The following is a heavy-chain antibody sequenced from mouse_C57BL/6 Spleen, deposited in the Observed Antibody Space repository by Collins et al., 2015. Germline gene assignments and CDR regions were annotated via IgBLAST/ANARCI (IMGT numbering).Heavy chain of an antibody. Sequence: QVQLQQPGAELVKPGASVKVSCKAPGYTFTSYWMHWVKQRPGQGLEWIGRIHPSDSDTNYNQKFKGKATLTVDKSSSTAYMQLSSLTSEDSAVYYCAIGDYGSYAMDYWGQGTSVTVSS. CDR1: GYTFTSYW. CDR3: AIGDYGSYAMDY. V-gene: IGHV1-74*01. J-gene: IGHJ4*01. D-gene: IGHD1-2*01. CDR2: IHPSDSDT.